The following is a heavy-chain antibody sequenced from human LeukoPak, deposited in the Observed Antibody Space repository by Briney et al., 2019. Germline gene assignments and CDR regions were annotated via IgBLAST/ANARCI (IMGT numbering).Heavy chain of an antibody. CDR3: ARIRDGYNDAYDL. J-gene: IGHJ3*01. Sequence: ASVKVSCKASGYTFTSHGISWVRQAPGQVLEWMGLINPDGGNTNYAQNFQGRVTLTRDTSTSTVYMELSSLRSEDTAIYYCARIRDGYNDAYDLWGQGTVVTVPS. D-gene: IGHD5-24*01. V-gene: IGHV1-46*01. CDR1: GYTFTSHG. CDR2: INPDGGNT.